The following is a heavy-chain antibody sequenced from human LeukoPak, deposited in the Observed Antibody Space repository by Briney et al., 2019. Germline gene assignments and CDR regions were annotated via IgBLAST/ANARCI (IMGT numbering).Heavy chain of an antibody. D-gene: IGHD3-16*01. Sequence: GGSLRLSCAASGFTFSSYAMSWVRQAPGKGLEWVSAISGSGGSTYYADSVKGRFTISRDNSKNTLYLQMNSLRAEDTAVYYCAKVSHDYVFPVQPRYYGMDVWGQGTTVTVSS. V-gene: IGHV3-23*01. CDR3: AKVSHDYVFPVQPRYYGMDV. CDR2: ISGSGGST. J-gene: IGHJ6*02. CDR1: GFTFSSYA.